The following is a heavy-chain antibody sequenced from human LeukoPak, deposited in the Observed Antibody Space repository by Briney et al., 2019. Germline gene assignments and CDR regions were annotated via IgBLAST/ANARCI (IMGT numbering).Heavy chain of an antibody. V-gene: IGHV1-69*06. D-gene: IGHD3-9*01. CDR3: ARVDWLSAANFDY. J-gene: IGHJ4*02. Sequence: SVKVSCKASGGTFISYAISWVRQAPGQGLEWMGGIIPIFGTANYAQKFQGRVTITADKSTSTAYMELSSLRSEDTAVYYCARVDWLSAANFDYWGQGTLVTVSS. CDR2: IIPIFGTA. CDR1: GGTFISYA.